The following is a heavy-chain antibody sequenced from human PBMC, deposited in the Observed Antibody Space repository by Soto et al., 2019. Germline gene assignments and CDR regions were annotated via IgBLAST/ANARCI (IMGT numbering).Heavy chain of an antibody. D-gene: IGHD3-3*01. V-gene: IGHV3-23*01. CDR2: ISGSGGST. Sequence: LRLSCAASGFTFSSYAMSWVRQAPGKGLEWVSAISGSGGSTYYADSVKGRFTISRDNSKNTLYLQMNSLRAEDTAVYYCAKLQHYDFWSGYFDYWGQGTLVTVSS. CDR3: AKLQHYDFWSGYFDY. J-gene: IGHJ4*02. CDR1: GFTFSSYA.